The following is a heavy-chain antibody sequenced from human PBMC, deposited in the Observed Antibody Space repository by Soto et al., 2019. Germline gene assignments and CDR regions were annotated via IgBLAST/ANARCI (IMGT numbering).Heavy chain of an antibody. D-gene: IGHD2-15*01. Sequence: EVQLVESGGGLVQPGGSLRLSCAASGFTFSSYWMHWVRQAPGKGVGWVSRISSDGSSTTYADSVKGRFTISRDNAKNTLYLQMNSLRAEDTAVYYCARGGSLNWYFDLWGHGTLVTVSS. CDR2: ISSDGSST. J-gene: IGHJ2*01. CDR1: GFTFSSYW. V-gene: IGHV3-74*01. CDR3: ARGGSLNWYFDL.